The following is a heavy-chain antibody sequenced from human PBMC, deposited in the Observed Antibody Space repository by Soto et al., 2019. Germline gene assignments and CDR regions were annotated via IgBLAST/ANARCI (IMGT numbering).Heavy chain of an antibody. CDR1: GYSFTSYW. V-gene: IGHV5-51*01. J-gene: IGHJ4*02. D-gene: IGHD5-12*01. CDR3: ARLDIVATMVRGVFDY. Sequence: GESLKISCKGSGYSFTSYWIGWVRQMPGKGLEWMGIIYPGDSDTRYSPSFQGQVTISADKSISTAYLQWSSLKASDTAMYYCARLDIVATMVRGVFDYWGQGTLVTVSS. CDR2: IYPGDSDT.